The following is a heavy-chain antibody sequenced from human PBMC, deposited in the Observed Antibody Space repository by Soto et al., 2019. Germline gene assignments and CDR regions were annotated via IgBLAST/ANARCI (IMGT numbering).Heavy chain of an antibody. V-gene: IGHV5-51*01. CDR2: IYPADSDT. Sequence: GEGMQISDEGSRNSFSTDLIHWVRQLPGKGLESVGIIYPADSDTRYSPSFQGQVTISADKTISTTYLQWSSLKASDTAMYFCFSRYIAAPAIEAHPLHQGTPITV. CDR3: FSRYIAAPAIEAHP. CDR1: RNSFSTDL. J-gene: IGHJ5*02. D-gene: IGHD6-13*01.